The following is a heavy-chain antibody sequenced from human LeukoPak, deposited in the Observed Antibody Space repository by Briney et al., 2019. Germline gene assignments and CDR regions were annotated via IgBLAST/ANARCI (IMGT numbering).Heavy chain of an antibody. CDR3: ARDTQGGDHRVLRYFDWLLKPYYFDY. J-gene: IGHJ4*02. V-gene: IGHV3-48*04. D-gene: IGHD3-9*01. Sequence: PGGSLRLSCAASGFTFSSYSMNWVRQAPGKGLEWVSYISSSSSTIYYADSVKGRFTISRDNAKNSLYLQMNSLRAEDTAVYYCARDTQGGDHRVLRYFDWLLKPYYFDYWGQGTLVTVSS. CDR2: ISSSSSTI. CDR1: GFTFSSYS.